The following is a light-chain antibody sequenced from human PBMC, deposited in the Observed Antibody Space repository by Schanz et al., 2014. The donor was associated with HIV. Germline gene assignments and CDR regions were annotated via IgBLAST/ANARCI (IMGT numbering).Light chain of an antibody. V-gene: IGKV1-12*01. CDR1: QDISNY. Sequence: DIQMTQSPSSLSASVGDSVTITCQASQDISNYLNWYQQKPGKAPKLLIYAASNLQSGVPSRFSGSGSGTDFTLTISSLQPEDFATYYCQQANSFPLSFGGGTKVEIK. CDR3: QQANSFPLS. CDR2: AAS. J-gene: IGKJ4*01.